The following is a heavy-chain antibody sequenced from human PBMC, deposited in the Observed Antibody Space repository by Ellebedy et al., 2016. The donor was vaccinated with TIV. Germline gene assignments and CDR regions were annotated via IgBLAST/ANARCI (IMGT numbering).Heavy chain of an antibody. D-gene: IGHD4-17*01. CDR1: GFIFSTYS. J-gene: IGHJ4*02. Sequence: PGGSLRLSCAASGFIFSTYSMNWVRQTPGRGLEWVSSISSSSSYIYYADSVKGRFTISRDNAKNSLYRQMNSLRVEDTAVYYCARGSVTVTSITPFDYWGQGTLVTVSS. CDR2: ISSSSSYI. CDR3: ARGSVTVTSITPFDY. V-gene: IGHV3-21*01.